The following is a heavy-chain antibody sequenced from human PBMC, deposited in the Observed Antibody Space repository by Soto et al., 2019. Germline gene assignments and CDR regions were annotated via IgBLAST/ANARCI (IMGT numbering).Heavy chain of an antibody. J-gene: IGHJ6*02. D-gene: IGHD2-15*01. Sequence: QVQLVQSGAEVKKPGSSVKVSCKASGGTFSSYAISWVRQAPGQGLEWMGGIIPIFGTANYAQKVQGRVTITADESTITAAMERSSLRAEDTAVYYCARRVVVVAATSNYYYGMAVWGQGTTVTVSS. CDR2: IIPIFGTA. CDR1: GGTFSSYA. CDR3: ARRVVVVAATSNYYYGMAV. V-gene: IGHV1-69*12.